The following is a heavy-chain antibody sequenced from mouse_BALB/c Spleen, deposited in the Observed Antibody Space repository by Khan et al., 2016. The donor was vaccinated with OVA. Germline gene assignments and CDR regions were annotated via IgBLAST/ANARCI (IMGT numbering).Heavy chain of an antibody. Sequence: QVQLKESGAELVRPGVSVKISCKGSGYTFTDFTMHWVKQSHAMSLEWIGVISTYYGDADYNQKFKGKATMTVDKSSKTAYMDLARLTSEDSAIFYCARGGGGDRFLYWGQGTLVTVSA. V-gene: IGHV1S137*01. CDR3: ARGGGGDRFLY. CDR2: ISTYYGDA. J-gene: IGHJ3*01. CDR1: GYTFTDFT.